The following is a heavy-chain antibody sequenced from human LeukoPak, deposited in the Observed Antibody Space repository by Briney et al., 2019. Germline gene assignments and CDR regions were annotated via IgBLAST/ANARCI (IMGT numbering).Heavy chain of an antibody. Sequence: NPSETLSLTCTVSGGSISSYYWSWIRQPPGKGLEWIGYIYYSGSTNYNPSLKSRVTISVDTSKNQFSLKLSSVTAADTAVYYCARVGAAYAFDIWGQGTKVTVSS. CDR3: ARVGAAYAFDI. D-gene: IGHD1-26*01. CDR1: GGSISSYY. V-gene: IGHV4-59*08. J-gene: IGHJ3*02. CDR2: IYYSGST.